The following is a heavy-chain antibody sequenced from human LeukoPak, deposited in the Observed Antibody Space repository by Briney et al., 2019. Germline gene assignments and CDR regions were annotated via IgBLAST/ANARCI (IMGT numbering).Heavy chain of an antibody. J-gene: IGHJ4*02. CDR3: AKDRETTASGTFDY. CDR2: ISDSGGST. V-gene: IGHV3-23*01. Sequence: GGSLRLSCAASGCTFSNYARSWVRQAPGQGLEWVSAISDSGGSTYYADSVKGRFTISRDNSNNTLYLQMNSLRAEDTAVYYCAKDRETTASGTFDYWGQGTLVTVSS. D-gene: IGHD6-13*01. CDR1: GCTFSNYA.